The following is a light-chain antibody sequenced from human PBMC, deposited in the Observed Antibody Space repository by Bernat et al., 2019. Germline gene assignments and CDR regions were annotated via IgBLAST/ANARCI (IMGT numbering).Light chain of an antibody. Sequence: QSVLTQPPSASGTPGQRVTISCSGSSSNIGNNFVYWCQKVPGTAPKLLIFRNNQRPSGVPDRLSGSKSGTSASLAISGLRSEDEADYYCGTWDDSLSVYVFGAGTTVTVL. CDR3: GTWDDSLSVYV. V-gene: IGLV1-47*01. CDR2: RNN. CDR1: SSNIGNNF. J-gene: IGLJ1*01.